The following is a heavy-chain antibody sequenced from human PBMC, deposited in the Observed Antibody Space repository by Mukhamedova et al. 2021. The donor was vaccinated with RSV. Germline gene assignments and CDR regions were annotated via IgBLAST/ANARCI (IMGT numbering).Heavy chain of an antibody. CDR2: IYSGGST. J-gene: IGHJ3*02. V-gene: IGHV3-66*02. D-gene: IGHD3-10*01. Sequence: GKGLEWVSVIYSGGSTYYADSVKGRFTISRDNSKNTLYLQMNSLRAEDTAVYYCARRGVRGVNQGDDAFDIWGQGTMVTVSS. CDR3: ARRGVRGVNQGDDAFDI.